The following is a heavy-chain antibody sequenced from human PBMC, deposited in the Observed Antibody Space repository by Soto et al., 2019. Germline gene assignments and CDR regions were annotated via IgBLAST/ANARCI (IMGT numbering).Heavy chain of an antibody. CDR2: ISAYNGNT. J-gene: IGHJ5*02. D-gene: IGHD3-3*01. CDR1: GYTFTSYG. Sequence: ASVKVSCKASGYTFTSYGISWVRQAPGQGLEWMGWISAYNGNTNYAQKLQGRVTMTTDTSTSTAYMELRSLRSDDTAVYYCARDRIPSHVLPFLEGSGWFDPWGQGTLVTVSS. V-gene: IGHV1-18*04. CDR3: ARDRIPSHVLPFLEGSGWFDP.